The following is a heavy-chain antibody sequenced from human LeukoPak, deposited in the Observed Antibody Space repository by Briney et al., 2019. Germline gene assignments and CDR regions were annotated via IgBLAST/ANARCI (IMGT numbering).Heavy chain of an antibody. CDR1: GGTFSSYA. Sequence: SVKVSCKASGGTFSSYAISWVRQAPGQGLERMGGIIPIFGTANYAQKFQGRVTITTDESTSTAYMELSSLRSEDTAVYYCARVGDFWSGAYYYYMDVWGKGTTVTVSS. J-gene: IGHJ6*03. CDR3: ARVGDFWSGAYYYYMDV. V-gene: IGHV1-69*05. CDR2: IIPIFGTA. D-gene: IGHD3-3*01.